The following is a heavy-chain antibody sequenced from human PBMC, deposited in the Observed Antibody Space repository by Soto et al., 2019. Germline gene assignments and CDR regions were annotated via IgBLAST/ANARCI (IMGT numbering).Heavy chain of an antibody. CDR3: VALGDCSSTSCFDP. CDR2: ISYSGNT. V-gene: IGHV4-59*01. Sequence: SETLSLTCTVSGGSIGSYYWSWIRQPPGKGLEWIGYISYSGNTNYNPFIKSRVTVSLDTSKNQFSLRLTSVNAADTAVYYCVALGDCSSTSCFDPWGQGMLVTV. J-gene: IGHJ5*02. CDR1: GGSIGSYY. D-gene: IGHD2-2*01.